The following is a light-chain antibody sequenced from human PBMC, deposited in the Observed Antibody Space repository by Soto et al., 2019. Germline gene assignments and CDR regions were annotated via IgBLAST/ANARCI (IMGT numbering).Light chain of an antibody. J-gene: IGKJ1*01. CDR3: KQYVSSPWA. CDR1: QSVTNSF. V-gene: IGKV3-20*01. Sequence: EIVLAQSPGTLSLSPGERATLSCRASQSVTNSFLAWYQQKPGQAPRLLIYGASRRATGIQDRFTGSGSGTDFTLTISRLEPEDFAVYYCKQYVSSPWAFGQGTKVDIK. CDR2: GAS.